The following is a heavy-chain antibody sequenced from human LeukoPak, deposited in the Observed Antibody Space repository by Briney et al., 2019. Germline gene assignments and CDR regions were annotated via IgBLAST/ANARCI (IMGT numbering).Heavy chain of an antibody. D-gene: IGHD3-22*01. CDR2: IYISGST. CDR3: ARASRYYDSSGYYWFDP. CDR1: GDSISSGSYY. V-gene: IGHV4-61*02. Sequence: PSETLSLTCTVSGDSISSGSYYWSWIRQPAGKGLEWIGRIYISGSTNYNPSLKSRVTISLDTSKNQFSLKLSSVTAADTAVYYCARASRYYDSSGYYWFDPWGQGTLVTVSS. J-gene: IGHJ5*02.